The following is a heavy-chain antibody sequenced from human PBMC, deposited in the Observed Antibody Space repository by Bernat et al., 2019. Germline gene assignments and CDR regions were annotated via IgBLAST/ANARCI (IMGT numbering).Heavy chain of an antibody. CDR1: GFTFSSYA. CDR3: ARAVNIAAAGNPNY. Sequence: QVQLVESGGGVVQPRRSLRLSCAASGFTFSSYAMHWVRQAPGKGLEWVAVISYDGSNKYYADSVKGRFTISRDNSKNTLYLQMNSLRAEDTAVYYCARAVNIAAAGNPNYWGQGTLVTVSS. J-gene: IGHJ4*02. D-gene: IGHD6-13*01. CDR2: ISYDGSNK. V-gene: IGHV3-30-3*01.